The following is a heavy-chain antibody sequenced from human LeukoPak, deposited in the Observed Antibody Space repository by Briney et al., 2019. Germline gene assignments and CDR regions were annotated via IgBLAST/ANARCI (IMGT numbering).Heavy chain of an antibody. CDR2: IYTSVST. CDR1: GGSISSGSYF. Sequence: SETLSLTCTVSGGSISSGSYFWSWIRQPAGKGLEWIGRIYTSVSTNYSPSLKSRVTISVDTSRNQFSLNLTSVTAADTAMYYCAREQWAYRSYYASSGYHDYWGQGTLVTVSS. V-gene: IGHV4-61*02. J-gene: IGHJ4*02. CDR3: AREQWAYRSYYASSGYHDY. D-gene: IGHD3-22*01.